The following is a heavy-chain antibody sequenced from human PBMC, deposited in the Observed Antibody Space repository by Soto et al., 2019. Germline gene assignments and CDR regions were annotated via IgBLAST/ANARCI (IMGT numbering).Heavy chain of an antibody. CDR3: ARVSNRPVDYYFDL. Sequence: QVQLVQSGAEVKKPGASVKGSCKASGYTFTSYAMHWVRQAPGQRLEWMGWINAGNGNTKSSQKFQGRVTITRDTSASTADMDLSSLRSEDTAVYYCARVSNRPVDYYFDLWGRGTLVTVSS. CDR1: GYTFTSYA. V-gene: IGHV1-3*01. D-gene: IGHD4-4*01. CDR2: INAGNGNT. J-gene: IGHJ2*01.